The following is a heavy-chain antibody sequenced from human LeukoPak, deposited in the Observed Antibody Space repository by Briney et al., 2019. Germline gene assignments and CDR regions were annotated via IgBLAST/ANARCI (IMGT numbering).Heavy chain of an antibody. CDR3: ARGPVVVAALDY. CDR2: ISYDGSNK. V-gene: IGHV3-30*04. J-gene: IGHJ4*02. CDR1: GFTFSSYA. Sequence: AGGSLRLSCAVSGFTFSSYAMHWVRQAPGKGLEWVAVISYDGSNKYYADSVKGRFTISRDNSKNTLYLQMNSLRAEDTAVYYCARGPVVVAALDYWGQGTLVTVSS. D-gene: IGHD2-15*01.